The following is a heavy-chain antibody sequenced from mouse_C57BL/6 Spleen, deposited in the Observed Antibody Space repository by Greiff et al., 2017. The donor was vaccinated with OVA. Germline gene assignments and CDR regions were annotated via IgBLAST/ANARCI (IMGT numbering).Heavy chain of an antibody. CDR2: IRSKSSNYAT. J-gene: IGHJ4*01. D-gene: IGHD2-2*01. CDR1: GFTFNPYA. Sequence: GGGLVQPKGSLKLSCAASGFTFNPYAMHWVRQAPGKGLEWVARIRSKSSNYATYYADSVKDRYTISRDDSQSMLYLQMNNLKTEDTAMYYCVRERVTTDAMDYWGQGTSVTVSS. V-gene: IGHV10-3*01. CDR3: VRERVTTDAMDY.